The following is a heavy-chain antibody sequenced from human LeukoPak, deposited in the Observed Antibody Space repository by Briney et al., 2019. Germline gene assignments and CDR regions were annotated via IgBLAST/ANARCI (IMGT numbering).Heavy chain of an antibody. Sequence: SETLSLTCTVSGGSISSYYWSWIRQPPGKGLEWIGYIYYSGSTNYNPSLKSRVTISVDTSKNQFSLKLSSVTAADTAVYYCARVNGRTRYSNYNWFDPWGQGTLVTVSS. V-gene: IGHV4-59*01. CDR1: GGSISSYY. CDR2: IYYSGST. D-gene: IGHD4-11*01. CDR3: ARVNGRTRYSNYNWFDP. J-gene: IGHJ5*02.